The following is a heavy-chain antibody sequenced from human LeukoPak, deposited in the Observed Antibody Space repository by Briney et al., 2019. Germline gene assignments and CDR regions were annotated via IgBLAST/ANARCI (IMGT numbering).Heavy chain of an antibody. V-gene: IGHV1-46*01. D-gene: IGHD1/OR15-1a*01. J-gene: IGHJ4*02. CDR2: INPSGGST. CDR3: ARDSIRNNALDY. Sequence: ASVKVSCKASGYTFTSYYMHWVRQAPGQGLEWMGIINPSGGSTSYAQKFQGRVTMTRDTSTSTVYMALSSLRSEDTAVYYCARDSIRNNALDYWGQGTLVTVSS. CDR1: GYTFTSYY.